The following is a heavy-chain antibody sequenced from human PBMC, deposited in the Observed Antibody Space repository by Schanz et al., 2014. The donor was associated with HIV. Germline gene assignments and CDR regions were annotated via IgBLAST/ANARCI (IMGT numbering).Heavy chain of an antibody. D-gene: IGHD3-22*01. V-gene: IGHV3-23*01. CDR2: ISASGAGT. CDR1: GFTLEDYA. CDR3: ATMTQGFDS. Sequence: EIQLLESGGGLVQPGGSLRLSCAASGFTLEDYAMHWVRQAPGKGLEWVSTISASGAGTYYAESVKGRFTISRDNTKNTLYLQMTSLRAEDTAIYYCATMTQGFDSWGQGTLVTVSS. J-gene: IGHJ4*02.